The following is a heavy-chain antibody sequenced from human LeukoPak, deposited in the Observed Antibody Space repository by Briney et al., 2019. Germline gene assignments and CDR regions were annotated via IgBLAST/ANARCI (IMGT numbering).Heavy chain of an antibody. CDR3: ARDMVD. J-gene: IGHJ4*02. D-gene: IGHD2-15*01. CDR2: INIAGSVT. Sequence: GGSLRLSCAASGFNFSNYWMHWVRQAPGKGLEWVTRINIAGSVTTYADSVKGRFTISRDNAKKTLYLQMNSLRAEDTAVYYCARDMVDWGQGTLVTVSS. V-gene: IGHV3-74*01. CDR1: GFNFSNYW.